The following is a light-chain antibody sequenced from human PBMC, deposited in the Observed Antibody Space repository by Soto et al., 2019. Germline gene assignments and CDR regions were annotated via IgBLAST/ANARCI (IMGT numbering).Light chain of an antibody. V-gene: IGKV1-5*03. CDR2: QAS. Sequence: DIQMTQSPSTLSASVGDRITITCRASQSLSRWLAWYHQKPGKPPNLLIYQASTIEAGVPSRFSGSGAGTEFTLTISILQPADVATCYCQQYNRDCTFGQATQVEIK. CDR1: QSLSRW. CDR3: QQYNRDCT. J-gene: IGKJ1*01.